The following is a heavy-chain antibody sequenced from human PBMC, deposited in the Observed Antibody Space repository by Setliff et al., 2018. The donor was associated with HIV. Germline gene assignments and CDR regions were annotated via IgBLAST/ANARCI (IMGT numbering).Heavy chain of an antibody. CDR1: GYTFMNYW. Sequence: PGESLTISCKASGYTFMNYWIGWVRQVPGKGLEWVGIIYPGDFETRYGPSFRGQVTISVQKSLNTAYLQWTVLKASDTAMYYCARRHRIGSTNGLFDTWGQGTLVTVSS. J-gene: IGHJ5*02. V-gene: IGHV5-51*01. CDR3: ARRHRIGSTNGLFDT. D-gene: IGHD2-2*01. CDR2: IYPGDFET.